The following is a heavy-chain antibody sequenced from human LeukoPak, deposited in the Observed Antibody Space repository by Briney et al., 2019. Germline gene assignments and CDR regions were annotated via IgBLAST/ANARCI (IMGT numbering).Heavy chain of an antibody. J-gene: IGHJ4*02. D-gene: IGHD5-18*01. Sequence: GGSLRLSCAASGFTFSSYGMHWVRQAPGKGLEWVAVIWYDGSNKYYADSVKGRFTISRDNSKNTLYLQMNSLRAEDTAVYYCARDYGLASGYSYEDYFGYWGQGTLVTVSS. V-gene: IGHV3-33*01. CDR3: ARDYGLASGYSYEDYFGY. CDR1: GFTFSSYG. CDR2: IWYDGSNK.